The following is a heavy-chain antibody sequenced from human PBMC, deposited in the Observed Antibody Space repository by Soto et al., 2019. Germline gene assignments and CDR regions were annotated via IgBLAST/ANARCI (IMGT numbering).Heavy chain of an antibody. CDR3: ARDRISGSGSPNWFDP. CDR2: IYYSGST. CDR1: GGSISSGGYY. D-gene: IGHD3-10*01. Sequence: SETLSLTCTVSGGSISSGGYYWSWIRQHPGKGLEWIGYIYYSGSTYYNPSLKSRVTISVDTSKNQFSLKLSSVTAADTAVYYCARDRISGSGSPNWFDPSGQGTLVTVSS. V-gene: IGHV4-31*03. J-gene: IGHJ5*02.